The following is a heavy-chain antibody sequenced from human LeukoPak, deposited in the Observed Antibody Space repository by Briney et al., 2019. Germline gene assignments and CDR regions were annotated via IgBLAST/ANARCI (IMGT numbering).Heavy chain of an antibody. Sequence: ASVKVSCKASGYTFTSYGISWVRQAPGQGLEWMGWISAYNGNTNYAQKLQGRVTMTTDTSTSTAYMELRSLRSDDTAVYYCARPHYDILTGYYDFDYWGQGTLVTVSS. J-gene: IGHJ4*02. D-gene: IGHD3-9*01. CDR1: GYTFTSYG. V-gene: IGHV1-18*01. CDR3: ARPHYDILTGYYDFDY. CDR2: ISAYNGNT.